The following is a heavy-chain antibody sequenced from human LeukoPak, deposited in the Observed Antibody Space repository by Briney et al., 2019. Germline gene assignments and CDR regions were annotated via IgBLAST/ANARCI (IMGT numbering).Heavy chain of an antibody. CDR2: IRYDGSNK. D-gene: IGHD4-17*01. J-gene: IGHJ5*02. CDR3: AKVLPVNLNWFDP. Sequence: GGSLRLSCAASGFTFSSYGMHWVRQAPGKGLEWVAFIRYDGSNKYYADSVKGRFTISRDNSKNTLYLQMNSLRAEDTAVYYCAKVLPVNLNWFDPWGQGTLVTVSS. V-gene: IGHV3-30*02. CDR1: GFTFSSYG.